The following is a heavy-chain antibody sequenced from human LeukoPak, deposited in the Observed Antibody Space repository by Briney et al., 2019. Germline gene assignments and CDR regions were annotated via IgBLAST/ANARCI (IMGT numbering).Heavy chain of an antibody. CDR3: AREGGEDYDSSGYYLVH. J-gene: IGHJ5*02. Sequence: ASVKVSCKASGYTFTSYYMHWVRQAPGQGLEWMGIINPSGGSTSYAQKFQGRVTMTRDTSTSTVYMELSSLRSEDTAVYYCAREGGEDYDSSGYYLVHWGQGTLVTVSS. D-gene: IGHD3-22*01. V-gene: IGHV1-46*03. CDR2: INPSGGST. CDR1: GYTFTSYY.